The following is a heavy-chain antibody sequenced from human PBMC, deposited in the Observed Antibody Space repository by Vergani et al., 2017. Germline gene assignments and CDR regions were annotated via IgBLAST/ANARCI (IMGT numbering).Heavy chain of an antibody. CDR3: ARGSSGSYGY. V-gene: IGHV3-64*01. J-gene: IGHJ4*02. CDR2: ISSNGGST. D-gene: IGHD1-26*01. CDR1: GFTFSSYA. Sequence: EVQLLESGGGLVQPGGSLRLSCAASGFTFSSYAMHWVRQAPGKGLEYVSAISSNGGSTYYANSVKGRFTISRDNSKNTLYLQMGSLRAEDMAVYYCARGSSGSYGYWGQGTLVTVSS.